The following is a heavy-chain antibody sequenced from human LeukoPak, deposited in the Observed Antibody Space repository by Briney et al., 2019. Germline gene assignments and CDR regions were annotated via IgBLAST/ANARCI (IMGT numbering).Heavy chain of an antibody. CDR3: VRMTYYFDP. J-gene: IGHJ4*02. CDR1: GFIFSNYW. CDR2: IKQDGSEK. Sequence: GGSLRLSCAPSGFIFSNYWMSWVRQAPGKGLEWVANIKQDGSEKYYVDSVKGRFTISRDNAKNSLYLQMNSLRAEDTALYYRVRMTYYFDPWGQGILVTVSS. V-gene: IGHV3-7*01.